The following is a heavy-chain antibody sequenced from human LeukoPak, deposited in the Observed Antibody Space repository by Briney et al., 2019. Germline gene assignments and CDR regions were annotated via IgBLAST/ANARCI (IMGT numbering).Heavy chain of an antibody. V-gene: IGHV3-30*04. CDR1: GFTFSSYA. Sequence: GGSLRLSCAASGFTFSSYAMHWVRQAPGKGLEWVAVISYDGSNKYYADSVKGRFTISRDNSKNTLYLQMNSLRSEDTAVYYCARGSPAGKQWHNPYFDYWGQGTLVTVSS. D-gene: IGHD6-19*01. J-gene: IGHJ4*02. CDR3: ARGSPAGKQWHNPYFDY. CDR2: ISYDGSNK.